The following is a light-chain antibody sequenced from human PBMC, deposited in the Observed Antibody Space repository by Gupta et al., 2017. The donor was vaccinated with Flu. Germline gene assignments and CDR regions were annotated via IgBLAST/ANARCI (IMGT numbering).Light chain of an antibody. CDR2: DVT. Sequence: QSAPTQPRSVSGSPGHSVTISCTGTSNDVGVSNRVSWYEQRPGKAPKLILYDVTERPSGVPDRFSGSKSGNTASLTISGLQADDEADYYCSSHAGRVTWVFGTGTTVTVL. CDR3: SSHAGRVTWV. CDR1: SNDVGVSNR. J-gene: IGLJ1*01. V-gene: IGLV2-11*01.